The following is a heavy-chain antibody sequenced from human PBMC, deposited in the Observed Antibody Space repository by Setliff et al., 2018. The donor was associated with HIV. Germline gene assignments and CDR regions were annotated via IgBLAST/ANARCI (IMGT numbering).Heavy chain of an antibody. CDR2: VNPKSSGT. J-gene: IGHJ3*01. CDR1: GYSFTSYY. D-gene: IGHD1-20*01. V-gene: IGHV1-2*02. CDR3: ARALFDNSPLDA. Sequence: ASVKVSCKASGYSFTSYYMHWVRQAPGQGPEWMGWVNPKSSGTKYAQKLQGRVTMTRDTSIGTAYLELSGLTSDDTAMYYCARALFDNSPLDAWGQGTMVTVSS.